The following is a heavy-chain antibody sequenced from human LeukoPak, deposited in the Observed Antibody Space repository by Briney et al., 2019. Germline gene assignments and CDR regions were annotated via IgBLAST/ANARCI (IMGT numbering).Heavy chain of an antibody. CDR1: GFTFSSYW. CDR3: ARSQGVPAAISVWFDP. J-gene: IGHJ5*02. V-gene: IGHV3-7*01. CDR2: IKQDGSEK. Sequence: GGSLRLSCAASGFTFSSYWMSWVRQAPGKGLEWEANIKQDGSEKYYVDSVKGQFTISRDNAKNSLYLQMNSLRAEDTAVYYCARSQGVPAAISVWFDPGAREPWSPSPQ. D-gene: IGHD2-2*01.